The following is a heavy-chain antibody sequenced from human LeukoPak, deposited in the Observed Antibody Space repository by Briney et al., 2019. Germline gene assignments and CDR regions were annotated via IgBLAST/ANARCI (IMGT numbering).Heavy chain of an antibody. J-gene: IGHJ3*02. D-gene: IGHD3-9*01. V-gene: IGHV3-21*01. CDR2: ISSSSSYI. Sequence: GGSLRLSCAASGFTFSSYSMNWVRQAPGKGLEWVSSISSSSSYIYYADSVKGRFTISRDNAKNSLYLQMNSLRAEDTAVYYCARDQDYDILTGYYHYALDIWGQGTMVTVSS. CDR3: ARDQDYDILTGYYHYALDI. CDR1: GFTFSSYS.